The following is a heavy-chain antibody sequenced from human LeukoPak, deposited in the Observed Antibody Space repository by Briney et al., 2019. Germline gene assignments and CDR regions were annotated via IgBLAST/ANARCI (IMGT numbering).Heavy chain of an antibody. Sequence: ASVKVSCKASGGTFSSYAISWVRQAPEQGLEWMGRIIPILGMANYAQKFQGRVTITADKSTSTAYMELSSLRSEDTAVYYCARAFYGSGNDAFDIWGQGTMVTVSS. V-gene: IGHV1-69*04. CDR3: ARAFYGSGNDAFDI. J-gene: IGHJ3*02. CDR2: IIPILGMA. D-gene: IGHD3-10*01. CDR1: GGTFSSYA.